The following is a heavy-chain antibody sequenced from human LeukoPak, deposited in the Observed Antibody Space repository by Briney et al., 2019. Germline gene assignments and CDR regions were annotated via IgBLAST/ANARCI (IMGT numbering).Heavy chain of an antibody. CDR2: IYYSGST. D-gene: IGHD3-22*01. CDR3: ARTGYDSSGYAPDY. Sequence: SETLSLTCTVSGGSISSYYRSWIRQPPGKGLEWIGYIYYSGSTKYNPSLEGRATMSVDTSKNQFSLKLSSVTAADTAVYFCARTGYDSSGYAPDYWGQGTLVTVSS. CDR1: GGSISSYY. V-gene: IGHV4-59*08. J-gene: IGHJ4*02.